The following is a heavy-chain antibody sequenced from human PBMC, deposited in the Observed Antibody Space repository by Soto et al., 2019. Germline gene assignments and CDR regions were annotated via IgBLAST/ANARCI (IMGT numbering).Heavy chain of an antibody. V-gene: IGHV1-69*06. CDR3: AREVEAVAGRVFDY. Sequence: QVQLVQSGDEVKKPGSSVKVSCKAYGGTLSSYAISWVRQATGQGLEWRGGIIPIFGTANYSQKFQGRVTITADKSTSTADMEMSSLRSEDTAVYYCAREVEAVAGRVFDYWVQGTLVTVSS. J-gene: IGHJ4*02. CDR2: IIPIFGTA. D-gene: IGHD6-19*01. CDR1: GGTLSSYA.